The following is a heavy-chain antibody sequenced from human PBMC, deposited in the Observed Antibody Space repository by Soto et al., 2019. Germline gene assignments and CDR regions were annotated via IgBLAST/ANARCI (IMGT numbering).Heavy chain of an antibody. Sequence: QITLKESGPTLVRPTQTLTLTCTFSGFSLSTSGLGVGWIRQPPGKALEWLALIYWNDDKRYSPPLKARLTIPKDTSKNQVVLTMTNMDPVDTATYYCAHRPSGWYLFDYWGQGTLVTVSS. V-gene: IGHV2-5*01. CDR1: GFSLSTSGLG. CDR2: IYWNDDK. J-gene: IGHJ4*02. D-gene: IGHD6-19*01. CDR3: AHRPSGWYLFDY.